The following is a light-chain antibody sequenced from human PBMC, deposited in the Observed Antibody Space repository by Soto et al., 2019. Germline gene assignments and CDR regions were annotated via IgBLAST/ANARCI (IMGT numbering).Light chain of an antibody. CDR2: GAS. Sequence: ELVLTQSPGTLSLSPGERATLSCRASQSVISSFLAWYQQKPDQAPRLLIYGASSRATGIPDRFSGSGSGTDFTLTISRLEPEDCAVDYCQQYSSSPLTFGGGTKVEIK. CDR3: QQYSSSPLT. V-gene: IGKV3-20*01. J-gene: IGKJ4*01. CDR1: QSVISSF.